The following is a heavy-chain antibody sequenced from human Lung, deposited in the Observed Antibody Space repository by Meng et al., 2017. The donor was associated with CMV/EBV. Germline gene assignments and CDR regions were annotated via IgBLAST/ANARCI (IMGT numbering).Heavy chain of an antibody. D-gene: IGHD3-3*01. Sequence: SXTLSLXCTVSGGSISSYYWSWIRQPPGKGLEWIGYIYYSGSTNYNPSLKSRVTISVDTSKNQFSLKLSSVTAADTAVYYCARGEKEWLLSFDPWGQGTLVTVSS. V-gene: IGHV4-59*01. J-gene: IGHJ5*02. CDR1: GGSISSYY. CDR2: IYYSGST. CDR3: ARGEKEWLLSFDP.